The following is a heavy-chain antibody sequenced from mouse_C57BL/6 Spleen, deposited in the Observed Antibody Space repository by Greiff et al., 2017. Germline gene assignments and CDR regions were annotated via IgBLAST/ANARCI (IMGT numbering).Heavy chain of an antibody. Sequence: EVMLVESGGGLVKPGGSLKLSCAASGFTFSDYGMHWVRQAPEKGLEWVAYISSGSSTIYYADTVKGRFTISRDNAKNTLFLQMTSLRSEDTAMYYCARPDYYGSRNFDVWGTGTTVTVSS. CDR3: ARPDYYGSRNFDV. D-gene: IGHD1-1*01. CDR2: ISSGSSTI. CDR1: GFTFSDYG. J-gene: IGHJ1*03. V-gene: IGHV5-17*01.